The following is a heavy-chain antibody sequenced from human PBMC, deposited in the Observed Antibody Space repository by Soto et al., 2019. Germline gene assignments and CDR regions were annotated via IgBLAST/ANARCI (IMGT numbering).Heavy chain of an antibody. CDR2: IYPGDSDT. J-gene: IGHJ1*01. D-gene: IGHD2-15*01. CDR3: ARLDCSGGSCYSQYFQH. CDR1: GYSFTSYW. V-gene: IGHV5-51*01. Sequence: GESLKISCKGSGYSFTSYWIGWVRQMPGKGLEWMGIIYPGDSDTRYSPSFQGQVTISADKSISTAYLQWSSLKASDTAMYYCARLDCSGGSCYSQYFQHWGQGTLVTVSS.